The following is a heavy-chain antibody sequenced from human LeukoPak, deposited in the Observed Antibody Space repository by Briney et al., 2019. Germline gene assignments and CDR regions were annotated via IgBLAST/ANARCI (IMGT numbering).Heavy chain of an antibody. J-gene: IGHJ5*02. CDR1: GGSFSGYY. CDR3: ARHRYSSGWYLSRWFDP. Sequence: SETLSLTCAVYGGSFSGYYWSWIRQPPGKGLEWIGEINHSGSTNYNPSLKSRVTISVDTSKNQFSLKRSSVTAADTAVYYCARHRYSSGWYLSRWFDPWGQGTLVTVSS. D-gene: IGHD6-19*01. V-gene: IGHV4-34*01. CDR2: INHSGST.